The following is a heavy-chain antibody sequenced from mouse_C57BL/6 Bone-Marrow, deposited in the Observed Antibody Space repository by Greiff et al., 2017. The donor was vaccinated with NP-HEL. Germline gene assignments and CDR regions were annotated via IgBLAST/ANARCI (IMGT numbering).Heavy chain of an antibody. V-gene: IGHV1-59*01. J-gene: IGHJ3*01. CDR1: GYTFTSYW. CDR2: IDPSDSYT. Sequence: QVQLKQPGAELVRPGTSVKLSCKASGYTFTSYWMHWVKQRPGQGLEWIGVIDPSDSYTNYNQKFKGKATLTVDTSSSTAYMQLSSLTSEDSAVYYCARTYYYGSSYRFAYWGQGTLVTVSA. CDR3: ARTYYYGSSYRFAY. D-gene: IGHD1-1*01.